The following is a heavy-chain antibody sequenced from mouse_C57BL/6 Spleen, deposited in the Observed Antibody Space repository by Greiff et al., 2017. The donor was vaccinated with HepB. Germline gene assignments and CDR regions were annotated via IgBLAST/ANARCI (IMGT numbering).Heavy chain of an antibody. CDR2: ISSGSSTI. V-gene: IGHV5-17*01. CDR1: GFTFSDYG. J-gene: IGHJ2*01. CDR3: ARNPFYGSSLYFDY. D-gene: IGHD1-1*01. Sequence: EVKLVESGGGLVKPGGSLKLSCAASGFTFSDYGMHWVRQAPEKGLEWVAYISSGSSTIYYADTVKGRFTISRDNAKNTLFLQMTSLRSEDTAMYYCARNPFYGSSLYFDYWGQGTTLTVSS.